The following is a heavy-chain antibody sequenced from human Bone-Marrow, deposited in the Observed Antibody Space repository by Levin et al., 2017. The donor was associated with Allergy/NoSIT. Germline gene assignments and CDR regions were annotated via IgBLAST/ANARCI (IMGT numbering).Heavy chain of an antibody. CDR3: ARDFPPVGAVTGRFDS. V-gene: IGHV4-30-4*01. CDR1: GDSIGSGDYY. J-gene: IGHJ5*01. Sequence: PSENLSLTCTVSGDSIGSGDYYWTWIRQPPGKGLEWLGYIDYSGSTSYNPSLKSRITISLDTSKNYFSLRLTSVTAADTAVYYCARDFPPVGAVTGRFDSWGQGTLVTVSS. CDR2: IDYSGST. D-gene: IGHD4-17*01.